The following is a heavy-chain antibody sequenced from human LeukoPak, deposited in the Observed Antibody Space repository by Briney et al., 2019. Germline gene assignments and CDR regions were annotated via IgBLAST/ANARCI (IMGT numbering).Heavy chain of an antibody. CDR2: INWNSGNI. Sequence: PGGSLRLSCAASGFTFDDYAMHWVRQPPGKGLEWVSAINWNSGNIAYADSVKGRFTISRDNAKNSLYLQMHSLRAEDMALYYCAKGSSGYPYYFDYWGQGTLVTVSS. D-gene: IGHD3-22*01. CDR3: AKGSSGYPYYFDY. CDR1: GFTFDDYA. V-gene: IGHV3-9*03. J-gene: IGHJ4*02.